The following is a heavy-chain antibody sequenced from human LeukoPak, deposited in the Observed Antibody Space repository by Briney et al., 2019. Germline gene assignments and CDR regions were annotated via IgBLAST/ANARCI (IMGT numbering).Heavy chain of an antibody. CDR3: ARPYYYGSGSYYFDY. CDR2: IYYSGST. Sequence: SETLSLTCTVSGGSISSYYWSWIRQPPGKGLEWIGYIYYSGSTNYNPSLKSRVTMSVDTSKNQFSLKLSSVTAADTAVYYCARPYYYGSGSYYFDYWGQGTLVTVSS. D-gene: IGHD3-10*01. V-gene: IGHV4-59*12. CDR1: GGSISSYY. J-gene: IGHJ4*02.